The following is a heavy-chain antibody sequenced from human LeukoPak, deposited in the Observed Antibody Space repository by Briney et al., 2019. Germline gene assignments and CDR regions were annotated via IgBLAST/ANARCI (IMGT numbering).Heavy chain of an antibody. J-gene: IGHJ4*02. CDR1: GFTFSNYV. V-gene: IGHV3-23*01. CDR3: AASGYGSGSYPARG. D-gene: IGHD3-10*01. CDR2: ISGNGVST. Sequence: GGSLRLSCAASGFTFSNYVARWVRQAPGKGLEGVSVISGNGVSTNYADSVKGRFTISRDNSKNTLYLQMNSLRAEDTAVYYWAASGYGSGSYPARGWGQGTLVTVSS.